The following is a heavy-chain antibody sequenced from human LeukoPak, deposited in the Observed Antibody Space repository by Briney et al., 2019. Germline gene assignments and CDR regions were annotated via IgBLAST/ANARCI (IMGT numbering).Heavy chain of an antibody. Sequence: ASVNVSCKASGYTFTSYGISWVRQAPGQGLEWMGWISAYNGNTNYAQKLQGRVTMTTDTSTSTAYMELRNLRSDDTAVYYCARDRPYSSGWYGNNWFDPWGQGTLVTVTS. V-gene: IGHV1-18*01. CDR1: GYTFTSYG. CDR3: ARDRPYSSGWYGNNWFDP. D-gene: IGHD6-19*01. CDR2: ISAYNGNT. J-gene: IGHJ5*02.